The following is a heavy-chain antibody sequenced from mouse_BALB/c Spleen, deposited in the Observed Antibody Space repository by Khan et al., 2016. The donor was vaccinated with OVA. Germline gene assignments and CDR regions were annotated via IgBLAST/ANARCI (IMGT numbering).Heavy chain of an antibody. J-gene: IGHJ4*01. CDR2: ISHSGST. V-gene: IGHV3-2*02. CDR1: GYSITSNYA. CDR3: ARGNYYGYAMDY. Sequence: EVQLQESGPGLVKPSQSLSLTCTVTGYSITSNYAWNWIRQFPGNKLEWMGYISHSGSTNYNPSLKSRISITRDTSKNQFFLQLNSVTTEDTATYYCARGNYYGYAMDYWGQGTSITVSS. D-gene: IGHD1-1*01.